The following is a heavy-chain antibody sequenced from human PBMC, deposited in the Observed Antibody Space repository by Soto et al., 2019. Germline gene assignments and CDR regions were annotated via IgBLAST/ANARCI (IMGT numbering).Heavy chain of an antibody. Sequence: GGSLRLSCAASGFTFSSYGMHWVRQAPGKGLEWVAVIWYDGSNKYYADSVKGRFTISRDNSKNTLYLQMNSLRAEDTAVYYCARELYDFWSGASGPYYYYYMDVWGKGTTVTVSS. CDR1: GFTFSSYG. D-gene: IGHD3-3*01. CDR2: IWYDGSNK. J-gene: IGHJ6*03. V-gene: IGHV3-33*01. CDR3: ARELYDFWSGASGPYYYYYMDV.